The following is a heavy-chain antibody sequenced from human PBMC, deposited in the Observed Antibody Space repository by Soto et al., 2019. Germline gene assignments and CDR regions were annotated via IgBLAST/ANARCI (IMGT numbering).Heavy chain of an antibody. Sequence: SETLSLTCTVSGGSISSGDYYWSCIRQPPGKGLEWIGYIYYSGSTYYNPSLKSRVTISVDTSKNQFSLKLSSVTAADTAVYYCAREWVVVKYYYYYGMDVWGQGTTVTVSS. V-gene: IGHV4-30-4*01. D-gene: IGHD2-2*01. CDR1: GGSISSGDYY. J-gene: IGHJ6*02. CDR3: AREWVVVKYYYYYGMDV. CDR2: IYYSGST.